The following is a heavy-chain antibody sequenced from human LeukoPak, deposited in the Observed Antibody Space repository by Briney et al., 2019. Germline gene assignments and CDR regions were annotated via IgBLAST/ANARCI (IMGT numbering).Heavy chain of an antibody. Sequence: SETLSPTCAVSGYSISSGYYWVWIRHPPGQGLVWIGSIYHSGSTYYNPSLKSRVTISVDTSKNQFSLKLSSVTAADTAVYYCARGGAATGNFDYWGQGTLVTVSS. CDR2: IYHSGST. J-gene: IGHJ4*02. V-gene: IGHV4-38-2*01. D-gene: IGHD2-15*01. CDR1: GYSISSGYY. CDR3: ARGGAATGNFDY.